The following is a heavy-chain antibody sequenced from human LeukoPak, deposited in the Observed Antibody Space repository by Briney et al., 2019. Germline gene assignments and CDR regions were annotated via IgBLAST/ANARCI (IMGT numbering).Heavy chain of an antibody. V-gene: IGHV4-34*01. D-gene: IGHD3-22*01. CDR1: GGSFSGYY. J-gene: IGHJ4*02. CDR3: ARVGIYYDSSRGYYFDY. Sequence: SETLSLTCAVYGGSFSGYYWSWIRQPPGKGLEWIGEISHSGGTNYNPSLKSRVTISVDTSKNQFSLKLSSVTAADTAVYYCARVGIYYDSSRGYYFDYWGQGTLVTVSS. CDR2: ISHSGGT.